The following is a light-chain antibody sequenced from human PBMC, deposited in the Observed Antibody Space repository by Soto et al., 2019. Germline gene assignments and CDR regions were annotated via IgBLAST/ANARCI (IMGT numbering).Light chain of an antibody. Sequence: DIVMTQSPDSLAVSLGERATINCKSSQSVLYSSNKNNHLAWYQQKPGQPPKLLIYWASTRDSGVPDRFSGSGSGTDFTLTISSLQAEDVAVYYCQQYYSSPTWTFGQGTKVDIK. V-gene: IGKV4-1*01. CDR1: QSVLYSSNKNNH. CDR2: WAS. CDR3: QQYYSSPTWT. J-gene: IGKJ1*01.